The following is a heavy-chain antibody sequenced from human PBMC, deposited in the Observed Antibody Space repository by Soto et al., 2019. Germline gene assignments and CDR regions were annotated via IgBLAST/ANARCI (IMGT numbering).Heavy chain of an antibody. CDR3: AKGYYYGSGDAFDI. J-gene: IGHJ3*02. Sequence: GGSLRLSCAASGFNFSAYGMNWVRQAPGKGLEYVALICGDASKIYYADSVKGRFTISRDNSKNTLYLQMNSLRAEDTAVYYCAKGYYYGSGDAFDIWGQGTMVTVSS. CDR1: GFNFSAYG. CDR2: ICGDASKI. V-gene: IGHV3-23*01. D-gene: IGHD3-10*01.